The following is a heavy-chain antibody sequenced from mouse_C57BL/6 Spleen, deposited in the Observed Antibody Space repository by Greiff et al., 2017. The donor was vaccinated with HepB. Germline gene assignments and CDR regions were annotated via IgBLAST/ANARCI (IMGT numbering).Heavy chain of an antibody. J-gene: IGHJ1*03. CDR2: IDPSDSYT. CDR3: ARYGSSFPDWYFDV. V-gene: IGHV1-59*01. D-gene: IGHD1-1*01. Sequence: QVQLQQPGAELVRPGTSVKLSCKASGYTFTSYWMHWVKQRPGQGLEWIGVIDPSDSYTNYNQKFKGKATLTVDTSSSTAYMQLSSLTSEDSAVYYCARYGSSFPDWYFDVWGTGTTVTVSS. CDR1: GYTFTSYW.